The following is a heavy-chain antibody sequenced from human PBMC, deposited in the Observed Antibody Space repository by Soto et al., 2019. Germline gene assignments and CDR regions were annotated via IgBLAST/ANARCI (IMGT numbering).Heavy chain of an antibody. D-gene: IGHD3-16*01. V-gene: IGHV1-69*02. CDR2: IIPILGIA. CDR3: ARWGAHAAFDI. Sequence: QVQLVHSGAEVKKPGSSVNVSCKASGGTFSSYTISWVRQAPGQGLEWMGRIIPILGIANYAQKFQGRVTITADKSTSTAYMELSSLRSEDTAVYYCARWGAHAAFDIWGQGTMVTVSS. J-gene: IGHJ3*02. CDR1: GGTFSSYT.